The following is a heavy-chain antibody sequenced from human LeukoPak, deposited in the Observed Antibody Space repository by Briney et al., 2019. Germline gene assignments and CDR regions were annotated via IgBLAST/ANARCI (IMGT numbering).Heavy chain of an antibody. CDR2: INGYGSST. J-gene: IGHJ4*02. Sequence: PGGSLRLSCAASGFTLISYWMHWVRHAPGKGLVWVSRINGYGSSTDFADSVKGRFTISRDNAKNTLYLQMNSLRAEDTAVYHCARDAPGNTALDYWGQGTLVTVSS. V-gene: IGHV3-74*01. CDR3: ARDAPGNTALDY. D-gene: IGHD5-18*01. CDR1: GFTLISYW.